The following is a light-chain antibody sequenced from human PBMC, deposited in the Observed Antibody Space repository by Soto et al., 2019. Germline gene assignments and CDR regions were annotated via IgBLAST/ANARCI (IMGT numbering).Light chain of an antibody. CDR1: QSVTSTY. CDR2: GAS. J-gene: IGKJ4*01. V-gene: IGKV3-20*01. Sequence: EIVLTQSPGTLSLSPGERATLSCRASQSVTSTYFGWYQQKPGQAPRLLIYGASKRQSGVPDRFSGGGSGTDFNLNITSLQPEDFAVYYCQQASGSVTVGGGTKVDIK. CDR3: QQASGSVT.